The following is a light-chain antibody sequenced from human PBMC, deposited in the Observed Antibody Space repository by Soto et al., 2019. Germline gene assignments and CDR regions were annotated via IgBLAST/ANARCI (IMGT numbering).Light chain of an antibody. J-gene: IGLJ3*02. CDR1: SSDFGDDKY. CDR3: AAWDDSLRGVM. Sequence: QSVLTQPASVSGSPGQSITMSCTGSSSDFGDDKYVTWYQQQPGKGPNLLIYGVSKRPSGVPERFSGSRSGTSASLAISDLRSEDEGDYFCAAWDDSLRGVMFGGGTKLTVL. V-gene: IGLV2-14*01. CDR2: GVS.